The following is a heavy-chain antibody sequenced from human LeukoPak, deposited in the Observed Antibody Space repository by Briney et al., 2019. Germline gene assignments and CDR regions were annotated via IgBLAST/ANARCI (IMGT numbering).Heavy chain of an antibody. Sequence: SETLSLTCAVSGISMNSSNWWTWIRQPPGKGLEWIGEIYHSGSTNYNPSLKSRVTISVDTSKNQFSLKLSSVTAADTTVYYCARLTYYDYVWGSYRPGYYFDYWGQGTLVTVSS. CDR3: ARLTYYDYVWGSYRPGYYFDY. J-gene: IGHJ4*02. CDR2: IYHSGST. D-gene: IGHD3-16*02. V-gene: IGHV4-4*02. CDR1: GISMNSSNW.